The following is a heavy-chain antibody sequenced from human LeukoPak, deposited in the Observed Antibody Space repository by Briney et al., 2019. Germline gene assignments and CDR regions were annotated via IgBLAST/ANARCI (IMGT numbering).Heavy chain of an antibody. CDR2: MYYSGST. Sequence: SETLSLTCTVSGGSISSSSYYWDWIRQPPGKGLEWIGSMYYSGSTYYNPSLKSRVTISVDTSKNQLSLKLSSVTAADTAVYYCAREADYDSRPFDYWGQGTLVTVSS. CDR1: GGSISSSSYY. V-gene: IGHV4-39*02. J-gene: IGHJ4*02. D-gene: IGHD3-22*01. CDR3: AREADYDSRPFDY.